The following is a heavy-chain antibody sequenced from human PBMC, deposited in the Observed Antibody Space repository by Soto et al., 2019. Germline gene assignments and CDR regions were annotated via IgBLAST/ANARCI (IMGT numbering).Heavy chain of an antibody. D-gene: IGHD3-22*01. CDR1: GFTVSSNY. V-gene: IGHV3-53*01. CDR3: NYYDSSGYFYFDY. Sequence: SLRLSCAASGFTVSSNYMSWVRQAPGKGLEWVSVIYSGGSTYYADSVKGRFTISRDNSKNTLYLQMNSLRAEDTAVYYCNYYDSSGYFYFDYWGQGTLVTVSS. J-gene: IGHJ4*02. CDR2: IYSGGST.